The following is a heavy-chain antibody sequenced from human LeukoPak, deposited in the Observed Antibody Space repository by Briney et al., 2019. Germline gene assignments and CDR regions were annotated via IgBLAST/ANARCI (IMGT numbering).Heavy chain of an antibody. J-gene: IGHJ5*02. V-gene: IGHV1-8*01. CDR1: GYTFTSYD. CDR2: MNPNSGST. CDR3: ARGVRYCSGGSCYSRKGPNWFDP. Sequence: GASVTVSCKASGYTFTSYDINGVRQAAGRGLEWMGLMNPNSGSTGYAQKFQGRVTMTRNTSISTAYMELTRLRPKNTAVYYCARGVRYCSGGSCYSRKGPNWFDPWGQGTLVTVSS. D-gene: IGHD2-15*01.